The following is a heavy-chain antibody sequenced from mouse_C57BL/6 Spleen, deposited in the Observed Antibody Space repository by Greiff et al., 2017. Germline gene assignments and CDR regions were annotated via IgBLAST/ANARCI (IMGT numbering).Heavy chain of an antibody. CDR1: GFSFNPYA. V-gene: IGHV10-1*01. J-gene: IGHJ4*01. Sequence: EVHLVESGGGLVQPKGSLKLSCAASGFSFNPYAMNWVRQAPGKGLEWVARIRSKSNNYATNYADSEKDSFTISREVSESMLYLQMNNLKTEDTAMYYCVRHLYYDAMDYWGQGTSVTVSS. CDR3: VRHLYYDAMDY. D-gene: IGHD2-1*01. CDR2: IRSKSNNYAT.